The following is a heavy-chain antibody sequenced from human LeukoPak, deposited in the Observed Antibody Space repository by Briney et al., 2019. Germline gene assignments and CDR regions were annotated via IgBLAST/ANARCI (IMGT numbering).Heavy chain of an antibody. CDR3: ARDTMVRGVILPFDY. Sequence: ASVKVSCKASGYTFTSYAMNWVRQAPGQGLEWMGWINTNTGNPTYAQGFTGRFVFSLDTSVSTVYLQISSLKAEDTAVYYCARDTMVRGVILPFDYWGQGTLVTVSS. D-gene: IGHD3-10*01. J-gene: IGHJ4*02. CDR1: GYTFTSYA. V-gene: IGHV7-4-1*02. CDR2: INTNTGNP.